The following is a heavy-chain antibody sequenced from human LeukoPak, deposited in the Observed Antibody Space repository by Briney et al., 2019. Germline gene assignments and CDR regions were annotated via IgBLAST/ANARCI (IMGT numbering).Heavy chain of an antibody. CDR2: IYYSGST. D-gene: IGHD2-2*01. CDR3: AREYCSSTSCHLFDY. J-gene: IGHJ4*02. CDR1: GGSISSGGYY. V-gene: IGHV4-31*03. Sequence: PSQTLSLTCTVSGGSISSGGYYWSWIRQHPGKGLEWIGYIYYSGSTYYNPSLKSRVTISVDTSKNQFSLKLSSVTAAGTAVYYCAREYCSSTSCHLFDYWGQGTLVTVSS.